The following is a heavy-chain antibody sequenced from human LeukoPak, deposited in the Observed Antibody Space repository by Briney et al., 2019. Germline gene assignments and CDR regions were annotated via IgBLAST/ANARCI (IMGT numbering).Heavy chain of an antibody. J-gene: IGHJ5*02. CDR3: ARGRVTMVRGVNWFDP. CDR2: IYYSGST. D-gene: IGHD3-10*01. CDR1: GGSISSGDYY. Sequence: KPSETLSLTCTVSGGSISSGDYYWSWIRQPPGKGLEWIGYIYYSGSTYYNPSLKSRVTISVDTSKNQFSLKLSSVTAADTAVYYCARGRVTMVRGVNWFDPWGQGTLVTVSS. V-gene: IGHV4-30-4*01.